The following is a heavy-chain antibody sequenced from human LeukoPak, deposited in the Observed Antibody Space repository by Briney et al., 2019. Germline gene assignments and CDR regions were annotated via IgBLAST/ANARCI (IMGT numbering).Heavy chain of an antibody. V-gene: IGHV3-66*01. J-gene: IGHJ4*02. CDR1: GFTVSRNY. D-gene: IGHD3-22*01. Sequence: PAGSLRLSCAASGFTVSRNYMSWVRQAPGKGLEWVSVIYREGSTYYTDSSKAGFTISRDNSKNTMYLQMNSLRVEDTAVYYCARDRRNHYESTGFDYWVQGTLATVTS. CDR3: ARDRRNHYESTGFDY. CDR2: IYREGST.